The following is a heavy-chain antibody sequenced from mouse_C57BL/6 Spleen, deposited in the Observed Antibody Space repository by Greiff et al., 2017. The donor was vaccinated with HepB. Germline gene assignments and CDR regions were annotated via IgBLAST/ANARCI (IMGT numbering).Heavy chain of an antibody. CDR2: IDPSDSYT. D-gene: IGHD1-1*01. V-gene: IGHV1-50*01. Sequence: QVQLQQPGAELVKPGASVKLSCKASGYTFTSYWMQWVKQRPGQGLEWIGEIDPSDSYTNYNQKFKGKAILTVDTSSSTAYMQLSSLTSEDSAVYYCARGDIDYYGSSYWYVDVWGTGTTVTVSS. CDR3: ARGDIDYYGSSYWYVDV. J-gene: IGHJ1*03. CDR1: GYTFTSYW.